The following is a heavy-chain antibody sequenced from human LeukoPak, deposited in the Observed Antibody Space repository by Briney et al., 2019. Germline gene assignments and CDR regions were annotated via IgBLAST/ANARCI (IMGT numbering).Heavy chain of an antibody. CDR2: IYYSGST. CDR1: GGSLSSNSYY. J-gene: IGHJ4*02. D-gene: IGHD3-10*01. V-gene: IGHV4-39*07. CDR3: ARDLGFTMVRGPIDY. Sequence: SETLSLTCTVSGGSLSSNSYYWGWIRQPPGKGLEWIGSIYYSGSTYYNPSLKSRVTISVDTSKNQFSLKLSSVTAADTAVYYCARDLGFTMVRGPIDYWGQGTLVTVSS.